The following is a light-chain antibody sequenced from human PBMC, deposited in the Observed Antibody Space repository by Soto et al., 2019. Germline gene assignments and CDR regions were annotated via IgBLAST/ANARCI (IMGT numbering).Light chain of an antibody. CDR1: QSVSNN. V-gene: IGKV3-15*01. Sequence: EIVMTQSPATLSVSPGERVTLSCRASQSVSNNLAWYQQKPGQAPRLPIYGASTRATDTTARISGSGSGTEFSLSISSLQSEDFAVYYCQQYNNWPRTFGQGTKVDIK. J-gene: IGKJ1*01. CDR3: QQYNNWPRT. CDR2: GAS.